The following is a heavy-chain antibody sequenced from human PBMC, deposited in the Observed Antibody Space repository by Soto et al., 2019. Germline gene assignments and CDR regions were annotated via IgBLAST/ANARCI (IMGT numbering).Heavy chain of an antibody. Sequence: SETLSLTCAVSGYSISGGYYWGWIRQPPGKGLEWIGSIYHSGSTYYNPSLKSRVTISVDTSKNQFSLKLSSVTAADTAVYYCARMTTVTTSTFDYWGQGTLVTVSS. CDR2: IYHSGST. CDR1: GYSISGGYY. D-gene: IGHD4-17*01. J-gene: IGHJ4*02. CDR3: ARMTTVTTSTFDY. V-gene: IGHV4-38-2*01.